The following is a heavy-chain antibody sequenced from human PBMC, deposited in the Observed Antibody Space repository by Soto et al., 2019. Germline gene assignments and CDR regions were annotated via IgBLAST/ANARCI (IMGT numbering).Heavy chain of an antibody. Sequence: KASETLSLTCTVSGGSISSGDYYWSWIRQPPGKGLEWIGYIYYSGSTYYNPSLKSRVTISVDTSKNQFSLKLSSVTAADTAVYYCARLSGYSYGYYFDYWGQGTLVTVSS. CDR3: ARLSGYSYGYYFDY. CDR2: IYYSGST. V-gene: IGHV4-30-4*01. J-gene: IGHJ4*02. CDR1: GGSISSGDYY. D-gene: IGHD5-18*01.